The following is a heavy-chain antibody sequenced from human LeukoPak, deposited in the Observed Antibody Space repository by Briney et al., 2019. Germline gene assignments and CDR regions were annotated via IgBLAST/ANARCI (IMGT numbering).Heavy chain of an antibody. CDR1: GYTFTSYG. CDR2: ISAYNGNT. Sequence: ASVKVSCKASGYTFTSYGISWVRQAPGQGLEWMGWISAYNGNTNYAQKLQGRVTMTTDTSTSTAYMELRSLRSDDTAVYYCARVVRWELLQYYFDYWGQGTLATVSS. V-gene: IGHV1-18*01. CDR3: ARVVRWELLQYYFDY. J-gene: IGHJ4*02. D-gene: IGHD2-15*01.